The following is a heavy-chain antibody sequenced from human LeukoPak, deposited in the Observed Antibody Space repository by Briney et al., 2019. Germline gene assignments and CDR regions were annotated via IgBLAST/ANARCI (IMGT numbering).Heavy chain of an antibody. D-gene: IGHD1-26*01. CDR2: MNPNSGNT. CDR1: GYTFTSYD. CDR3: ARGGVGATNDAFDI. Sequence: ASVKVSCKASGYTFTSYDINWVRQATGQGLEWMGWMNPNSGNTGYAQKFQGRVTITADKSTSTAYMELSSLRSEDTAVYYCARGGVGATNDAFDIWGQGTMVTVSS. J-gene: IGHJ3*02. V-gene: IGHV1-8*03.